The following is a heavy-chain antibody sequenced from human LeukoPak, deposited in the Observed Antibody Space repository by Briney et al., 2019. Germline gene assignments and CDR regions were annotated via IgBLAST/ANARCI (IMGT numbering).Heavy chain of an antibody. Sequence: SVTVSCKASGGTFSSYAISWVRQAPGQGLEWMGGIIPIFGTANYAQKFQGRVTITADESTSTAYMELSSLRSEDTAVYYCARVAGYQLLINWFDPWGQGTLVTVSS. CDR3: ARVAGYQLLINWFDP. V-gene: IGHV1-69*13. CDR2: IIPIFGTA. J-gene: IGHJ5*02. D-gene: IGHD2-2*01. CDR1: GGTFSSYA.